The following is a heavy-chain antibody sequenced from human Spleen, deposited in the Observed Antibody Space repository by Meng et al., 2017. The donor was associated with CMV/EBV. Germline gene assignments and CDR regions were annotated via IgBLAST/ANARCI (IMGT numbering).Heavy chain of an antibody. D-gene: IGHD4-11*01. CDR2: ITTNSNHI. Sequence: SWIRQAPGKGLEWFSSITTNSNHIYYRDSVRGRFTISRDNAKNSLYLQMNSLRADDTAVYYCFSDHSNSIDYWGQGTLVTVSS. V-gene: IGHV3-21*04. J-gene: IGHJ4*02. CDR3: FSDHSNSIDY.